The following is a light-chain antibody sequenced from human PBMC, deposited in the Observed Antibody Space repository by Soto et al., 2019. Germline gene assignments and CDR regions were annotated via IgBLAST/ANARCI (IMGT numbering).Light chain of an antibody. CDR1: SSDVGAYNS. Sequence: QSALTQPASVSGSPGQSITLSCTGTSSDVGAYNSVSWYQQHPGKAPKLIIYDVSTRPSGVSNRFSGSKSGNTASLTISGLQAEDEAYYYCSASTTSTTRVFGTGTKLTVL. V-gene: IGLV2-14*03. CDR2: DVS. J-gene: IGLJ1*01. CDR3: SASTTSTTRV.